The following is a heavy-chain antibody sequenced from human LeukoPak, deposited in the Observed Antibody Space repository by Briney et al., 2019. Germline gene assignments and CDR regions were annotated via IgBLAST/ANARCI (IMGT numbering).Heavy chain of an antibody. Sequence: SETLSLTCTVSGVSISSGGYYWRWIRQPPGKGLEWIGYIYHSGSTYYNPSLKSRVTISVDRSKNQFSLKLSSVTAADTAVYYCARDRRYSDDAFDIWGQGTMVTVSS. D-gene: IGHD1-1*01. CDR2: IYHSGST. CDR1: GVSISSGGYY. CDR3: ARDRRYSDDAFDI. V-gene: IGHV4-30-2*01. J-gene: IGHJ3*02.